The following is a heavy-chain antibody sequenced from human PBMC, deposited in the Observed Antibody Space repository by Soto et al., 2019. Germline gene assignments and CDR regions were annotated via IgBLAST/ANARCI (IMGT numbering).Heavy chain of an antibody. J-gene: IGHJ3*02. CDR3: ASYSIAYCGGDCYRAFDI. V-gene: IGHV1-69*01. CDR2: IIPIFGTA. CDR1: RGTFSSYA. Sequence: QVQLVQSGAEVKKPGSSVKVSCKASRGTFSSYAISWVRQAPGQGLEWMGGIIPIFGTANYAQKFQGRVTITADESTSTAYMELSSLRSEDTAVYYCASYSIAYCGGDCYRAFDIWGQGTMVTVSS. D-gene: IGHD2-21*02.